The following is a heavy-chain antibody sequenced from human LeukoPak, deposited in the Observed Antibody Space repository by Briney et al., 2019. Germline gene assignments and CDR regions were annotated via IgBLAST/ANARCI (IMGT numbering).Heavy chain of an antibody. Sequence: PGGSLRLSCAASGFTFSSYSMNWVRQAPGKGLKWVSSISSSSCYIYYADSVKGRFTISRDNAKNSLYLQMNSLRAEDTAVYYCASGRPWAVAGEYYFDYWGQGTLVTVSS. CDR2: ISSSSCYI. J-gene: IGHJ4*02. V-gene: IGHV3-21*04. CDR1: GFTFSSYS. D-gene: IGHD6-19*01. CDR3: ASGRPWAVAGEYYFDY.